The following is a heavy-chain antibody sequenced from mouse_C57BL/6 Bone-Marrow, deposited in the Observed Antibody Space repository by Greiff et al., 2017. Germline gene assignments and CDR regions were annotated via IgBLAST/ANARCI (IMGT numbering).Heavy chain of an antibody. CDR2: ISRGGSYT. Sequence: EVQRVESGGDLVKPGGSLKLSCAASGFTFSSYGMSWVRQTPDKRLAWVATISRGGSYTYYPDSVKGRCTISRDNAKNTLYLQRSSRKSEDTAMYYCARQGAMDYWGQGTSVTVSS. CDR1: GFTFSSYG. CDR3: ARQGAMDY. V-gene: IGHV5-6*01. J-gene: IGHJ4*01.